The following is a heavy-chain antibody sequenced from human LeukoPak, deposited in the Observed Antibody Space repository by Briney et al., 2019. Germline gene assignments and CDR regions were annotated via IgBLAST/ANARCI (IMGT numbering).Heavy chain of an antibody. V-gene: IGHV4-38-2*02. CDR2: IYHSGST. CDR3: ARSDYSGGDAFDI. Sequence: SETLSLTCTVSGYSISSGYYWGWIRQPPGKGLEWIGSIYHSGSTYYNPSLKSRVTISVDTSKNQFSLKLSSVTAADTAVYYCARSDYSGGDAFDIWGQGTMVTVSS. D-gene: IGHD2-15*01. CDR1: GYSISSGYY. J-gene: IGHJ3*02.